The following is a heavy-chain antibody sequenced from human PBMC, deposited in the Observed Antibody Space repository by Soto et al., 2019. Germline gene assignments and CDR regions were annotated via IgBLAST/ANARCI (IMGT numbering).Heavy chain of an antibody. J-gene: IGHJ6*02. CDR3: ARVRDPFDILTGYYTPSSGMDV. CDR2: IIPIFGTA. V-gene: IGHV1-69*13. CDR1: GGTFSSYA. D-gene: IGHD3-9*01. Sequence: SVKVSCKASGGTFSSYAISWVRQAPGQGLEWMGGIIPIFGTANYAQKFQGRVTIIADESTSTAYMELSSLRSEDTAVYYCARVRDPFDILTGYYTPSSGMDVWGQGTTVTVSS.